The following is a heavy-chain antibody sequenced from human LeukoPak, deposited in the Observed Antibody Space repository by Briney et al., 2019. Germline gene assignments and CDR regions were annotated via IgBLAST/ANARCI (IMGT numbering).Heavy chain of an antibody. CDR2: ISRSGDIT. V-gene: IGHV3-23*01. CDR1: GAAFSKYG. Sequence: PGGSLRLSCAASGAAFSKYGRNWVRQAAGAGLEYISGISRSGDITHYADSVRGRFTISRDNVKNSLYLQMNSLRAEDTALYYCATEGFYFWGPGTQVTVSS. J-gene: IGHJ4*02. CDR3: ATEGFYF.